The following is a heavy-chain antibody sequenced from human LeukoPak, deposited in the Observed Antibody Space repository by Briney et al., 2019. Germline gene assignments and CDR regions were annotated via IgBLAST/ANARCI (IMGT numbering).Heavy chain of an antibody. D-gene: IGHD3-16*02. CDR1: GFTFSSYG. V-gene: IGHV3-30*02. Sequence: GGSLRLSCAASGFTFSSYGMHWVRQAPGKGLEWVAFIRYDGSNKYYADSVKGRFTISRDNSKNTLYLQMNSLRAEDTAVYYCAKGENYDYVWGSYRYSGYFDYWGQGTLVTVSS. CDR3: AKGENYDYVWGSYRYSGYFDY. CDR2: IRYDGSNK. J-gene: IGHJ4*02.